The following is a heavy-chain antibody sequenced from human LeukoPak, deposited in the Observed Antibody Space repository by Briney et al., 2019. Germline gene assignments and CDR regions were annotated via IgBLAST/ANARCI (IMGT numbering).Heavy chain of an antibody. CDR3: AKASVPAAILCLDY. J-gene: IGHJ4*02. V-gene: IGHV3-30*18. Sequence: AGGSLRLSCAASGFTFSSYGMPWVRQAPGKGLEWVAVISYDGSNKYYADSVKGRFTISRDNSKNTLYLQMNSLRAEDTAVYYCAKASVPAAILCLDYWGQGTLVTVSS. CDR2: ISYDGSNK. D-gene: IGHD2-2*02. CDR1: GFTFSSYG.